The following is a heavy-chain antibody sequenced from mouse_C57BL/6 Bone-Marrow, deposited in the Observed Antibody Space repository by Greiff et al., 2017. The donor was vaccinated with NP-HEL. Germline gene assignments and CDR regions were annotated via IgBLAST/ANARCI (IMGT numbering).Heavy chain of an antibody. Sequence: EVKLMESGGGLVKPGGSLKLSCAASGFTFSDYGMHWVRQAPEKGLEWVAYISSGSSTIFYADTVKGRFTISRDKANNTLFMQMTSLRSEDTAMYYCARMGDWYFDVWGTGTTVTVSS. CDR1: GFTFSDYG. CDR2: ISSGSSTI. V-gene: IGHV5-17*01. CDR3: ARMGDWYFDV. J-gene: IGHJ1*03.